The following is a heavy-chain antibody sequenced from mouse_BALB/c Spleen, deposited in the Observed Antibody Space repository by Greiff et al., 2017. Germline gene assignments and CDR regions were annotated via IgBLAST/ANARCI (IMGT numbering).Heavy chain of an antibody. Sequence: QVQLQQSGAELAKPGASVKMSCKASGYTFTSYWMHWVKQRPGQGLEWIGYINPSTGYTEYNQKFKDKATLTADKSSSTAYMQLSSLTSEDSAVYYCARNEATDWYFDVWGAGTTVTVSS. CDR2: INPSTGYT. CDR1: GYTFTSYW. J-gene: IGHJ1*01. CDR3: ARNEATDWYFDV. V-gene: IGHV1-7*01.